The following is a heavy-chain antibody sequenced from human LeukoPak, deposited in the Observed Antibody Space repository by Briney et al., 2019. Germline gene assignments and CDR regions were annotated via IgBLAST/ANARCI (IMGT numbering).Heavy chain of an antibody. CDR3: ARADEYYYYMDV. Sequence: SETLSLTCTVSGGSISSSSSYWGWIRQPAGKGLEWIGRIYPSGSTKYNPSLKSRVTISVDTSKNQFSLKLSSVTAADTAVYFCARADEYYYYMDVWGKGTTVTVSS. J-gene: IGHJ6*03. CDR2: IYPSGST. CDR1: GGSISSSSSY. V-gene: IGHV4-61*02.